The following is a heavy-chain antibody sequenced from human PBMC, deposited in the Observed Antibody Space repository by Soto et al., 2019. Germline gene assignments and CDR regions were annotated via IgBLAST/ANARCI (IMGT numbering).Heavy chain of an antibody. V-gene: IGHV1-18*04. CDR2: VSGNNGAS. J-gene: IGHJ5*01. CDR3: VRDQKYFRVNCNWFDS. Sequence: ASVKVSCKASGYTSADFGISWVRQGPGQGLEWMGWVSGNNGASNPAPKVQGRITMTLDTSTGVSYMSLRSLRSDDTAIYYRVRDQKYFRVNCNWFDSWGQGTLVTVSS. CDR1: GYTSADFG. D-gene: IGHD2-2*01.